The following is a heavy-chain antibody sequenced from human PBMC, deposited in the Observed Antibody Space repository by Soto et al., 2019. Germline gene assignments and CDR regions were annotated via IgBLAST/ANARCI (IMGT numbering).Heavy chain of an antibody. V-gene: IGHV3-21*01. J-gene: IGHJ6*02. Sequence: GGSLRVSCAASGFTFSSYSMNWVRQAPGKGLEWVSSISSSSSYIYYADSVKGRFTISRDNAKNSLYLQMNSLRAEDTAVYYCARDSAEYSSSDGMDVWGQGTLVTGSS. CDR3: ARDSAEYSSSDGMDV. CDR2: ISSSSSYI. CDR1: GFTFSSYS. D-gene: IGHD6-6*01.